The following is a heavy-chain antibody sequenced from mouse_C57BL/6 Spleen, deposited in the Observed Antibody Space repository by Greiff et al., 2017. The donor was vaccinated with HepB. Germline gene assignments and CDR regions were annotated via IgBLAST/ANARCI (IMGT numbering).Heavy chain of an antibody. D-gene: IGHD1-1*01. Sequence: VQLQQSGPELVKPGASVKISCKASGYAFSSSWMNWVKQRPGKGLEWIGRIYPGDGDTNYNGKFKGKATLTADKSSSTAYMQLSSLTSEDSAVYFCARQCYYGSSSYYFDYWGQGTTLTVSS. V-gene: IGHV1-82*01. CDR2: IYPGDGDT. CDR1: GYAFSSSW. J-gene: IGHJ2*01. CDR3: ARQCYYGSSSYYFDY.